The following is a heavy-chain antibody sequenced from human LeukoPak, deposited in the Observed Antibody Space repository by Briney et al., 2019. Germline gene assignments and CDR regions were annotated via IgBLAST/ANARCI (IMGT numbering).Heavy chain of an antibody. CDR2: INHSGST. Sequence: PSETLSLTCAVYGGSFSGYYWSWIRQPPGKGLGWIGEINHSGSTNYNPSLKSRVTISVDTSKNQFSLKLSSVTAADTAVYYCARAYYDFWSGYQFDYWGQGTLVTVSS. V-gene: IGHV4-34*01. CDR1: GGSFSGYY. D-gene: IGHD3-3*01. CDR3: ARAYYDFWSGYQFDY. J-gene: IGHJ4*02.